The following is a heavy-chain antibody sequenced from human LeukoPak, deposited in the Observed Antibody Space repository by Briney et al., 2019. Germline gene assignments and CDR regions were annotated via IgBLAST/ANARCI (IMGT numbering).Heavy chain of an antibody. CDR1: GGPFSGYY. Sequence: KPSETLSLTCLVYGGPFSGYYWSWVRQTPGKGLEWLGENTQSGSANYNPSLKSRVSISVDKSKNQISLKLRSVTAADTAVYYCARGMFRGVIAFYYGLDVWGQGTTVTVSS. J-gene: IGHJ6*02. V-gene: IGHV4-34*01. CDR2: NTQSGSA. CDR3: ARGMFRGVIAFYYGLDV. D-gene: IGHD3-10*01.